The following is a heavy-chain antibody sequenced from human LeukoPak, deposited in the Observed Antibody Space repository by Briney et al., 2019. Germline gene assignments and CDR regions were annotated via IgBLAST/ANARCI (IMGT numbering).Heavy chain of an antibody. CDR3: AKDPNYYYDSHFDY. CDR1: GLTFDDYA. V-gene: IGHV3-9*01. Sequence: PGGSLRLSCAASGLTFDDYAMHWVRQAPGKGLEWVSGISWNSGSIGYADSVKGRFTISRDNAKNSLYLQMNSLRAEDTALYYCAKDPNYYYDSHFDYWGQGTLVTVSS. CDR2: ISWNSGSI. J-gene: IGHJ4*02. D-gene: IGHD3-22*01.